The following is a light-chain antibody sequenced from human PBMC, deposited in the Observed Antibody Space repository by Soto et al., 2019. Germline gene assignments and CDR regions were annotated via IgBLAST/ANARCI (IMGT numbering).Light chain of an antibody. CDR2: DAS. CDR1: QSVSSY. CDR3: QQRSSWPIT. J-gene: IGKJ5*01. Sequence: EIVLTKSPATLSLSPGERATLSCRASQSVSSYLAWYQQKPGQAPRLLIYDASNRATGIPARFSGSGSGTDFTLTISSLEPEDFAVYYCQQRSSWPITFGQGTRLEIK. V-gene: IGKV3-11*01.